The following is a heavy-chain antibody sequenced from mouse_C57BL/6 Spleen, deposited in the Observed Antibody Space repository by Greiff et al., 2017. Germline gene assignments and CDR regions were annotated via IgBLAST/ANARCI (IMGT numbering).Heavy chain of an antibody. J-gene: IGHJ2*01. Sequence: VKLQESGPELVKPGASVKISCKASGYAFSSSWMNWVKQRPGEGLEWIGRIYPGDGYTNYNGKFKGKATLTADKSSSTAYMQLSSLTSEDSAVYCCGGGGLPQYCDYWGKGTTLTVSS. V-gene: IGHV1-82*01. CDR1: GYAFSSSW. D-gene: IGHD2-2*01. CDR2: IYPGDGYT. CDR3: GGGGLPQYCDY.